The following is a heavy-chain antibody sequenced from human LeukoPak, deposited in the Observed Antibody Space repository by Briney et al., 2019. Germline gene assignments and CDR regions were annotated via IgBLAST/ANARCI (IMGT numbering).Heavy chain of an antibody. CDR3: ARGGAIFGVVTRYYMDV. V-gene: IGHV4-34*01. D-gene: IGHD3-3*01. CDR1: GGSFSGYY. CDR2: FNHSGST. J-gene: IGHJ6*03. Sequence: SETLSLTCAVYGGSFSGYYWSWIRQPPGKGLEWIGEFNHSGSTNYNPSLKSRVTISVDTSKNQFSLKLSSVTAADTAVYYCARGGAIFGVVTRYYMDVWGKGTTVTVSS.